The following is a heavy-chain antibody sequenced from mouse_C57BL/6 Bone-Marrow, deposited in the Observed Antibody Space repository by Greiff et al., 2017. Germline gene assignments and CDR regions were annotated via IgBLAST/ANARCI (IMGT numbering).Heavy chain of an antibody. Sequence: EVMLVESGGGLVKPGGSLKLSCAASGFTFSSYAMSWVRQTPEKRLEWVATISDGGSYTYYPDNVKGRFTISRDNAKNNLYLQMSHLKSEDTAMYYCARDSYSNYVPWFAYWGQGTLVTVSA. CDR2: ISDGGSYT. V-gene: IGHV5-4*01. D-gene: IGHD2-5*01. CDR1: GFTFSSYA. CDR3: ARDSYSNYVPWFAY. J-gene: IGHJ3*01.